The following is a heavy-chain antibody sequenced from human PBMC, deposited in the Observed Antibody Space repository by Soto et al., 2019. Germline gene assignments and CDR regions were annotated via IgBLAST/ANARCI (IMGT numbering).Heavy chain of an antibody. D-gene: IGHD5-18*01. CDR1: GNSFTTYW. CDR2: IYPGDSDT. Sequence: PGESLKISCQGSGNSFTTYWIAWVRQMPGKGLEWMGIIYPGDSDTGYSPSFQGQVTISADKSISTAYLQWSSLKASDTAMYYCARQGFPYGYEYRGQGTQVPGSS. V-gene: IGHV5-51*01. J-gene: IGHJ4*02. CDR3: ARQGFPYGYEY.